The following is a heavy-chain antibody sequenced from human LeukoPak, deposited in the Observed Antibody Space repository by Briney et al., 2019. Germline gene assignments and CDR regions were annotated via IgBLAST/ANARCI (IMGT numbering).Heavy chain of an antibody. CDR3: AGLIVVVSAPYYYYYGMDV. CDR1: GGSLSSSSYY. J-gene: IGHJ6*02. V-gene: IGHV4-39*01. CDR2: IYYSGST. D-gene: IGHD3-22*01. Sequence: SETLSLTCTVSGGSLSSSSYYWGWLRQPPGTGLEWIGSIYYSGSTYYNPSLKSRVTISVDTSKNQFSLKLSSVTAADTAVYYCAGLIVVVSAPYYYYYGMDVWGQGTTVTVSS.